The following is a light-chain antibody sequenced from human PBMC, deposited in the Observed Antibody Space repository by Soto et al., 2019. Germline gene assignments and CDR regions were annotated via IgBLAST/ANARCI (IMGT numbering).Light chain of an antibody. CDR3: SSYTPRPPTYV. CDR2: DVS. J-gene: IGLJ1*01. CDR1: SSDVGGYNY. Sequence: QSVLTQPASVSGSPGQSITISCTGTSSDVGGYNYVSWYQQHPGKAPKLMIYDVSYRPSGVSNRFSGSKSANAASLTISGLQAEEEADYYRSSYTPRPPTYVFGTGTKVTVL. V-gene: IGLV2-14*01.